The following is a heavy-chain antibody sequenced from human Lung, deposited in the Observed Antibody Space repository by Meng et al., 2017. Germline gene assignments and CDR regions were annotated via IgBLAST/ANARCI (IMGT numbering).Heavy chain of an antibody. CDR3: ARGGYYDILTGYGYSYGMDV. D-gene: IGHD3-9*01. V-gene: IGHV1-8*03. J-gene: IGHJ6*02. Sequence: ASVKVSCKASGYTFNSYDINWVRQATGQGLEWMGCMNPNSGNTGFAQKFQGRLTITRNTSISTAYMELSTLRSEDTAVYYCARGGYYDILTGYGYSYGMDVWGQGTTVTVSS. CDR2: MNPNSGNT. CDR1: GYTFNSYD.